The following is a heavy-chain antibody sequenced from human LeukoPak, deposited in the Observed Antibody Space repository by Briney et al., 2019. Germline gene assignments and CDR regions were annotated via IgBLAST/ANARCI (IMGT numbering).Heavy chain of an antibody. D-gene: IGHD3-22*01. V-gene: IGHV4-59*08. J-gene: IGHJ4*02. CDR1: GGSIRNYY. CDR2: VSNSGST. CDR3: ASRAYYDSSGLDY. Sequence: SETLSLTCSVSGGSIRNYYWTWIRQRPGKGLEWIGHVSNSGSTKYNPSLKSRVTISIDTSKKHFSLKLSSVTAADTAVYYCASRAYYDSSGLDYWGQGILVTVSS.